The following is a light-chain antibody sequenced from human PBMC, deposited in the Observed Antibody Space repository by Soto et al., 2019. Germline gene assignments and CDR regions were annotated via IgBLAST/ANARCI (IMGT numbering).Light chain of an antibody. CDR1: SSNIGAGYD. CDR2: GDN. V-gene: IGLV1-40*01. J-gene: IGLJ2*01. Sequence: QSVLTQPPSVSGAPGQRVTIPCTGSSSNIGAGYDVSWYQQLPTTAPKLLIYGDNNRPSGVPDRFPGSKSGASASLAITGLPAEDEADYYCQSYNSTLRGVVFGGGTKLTVL. CDR3: QSYNSTLRGVV.